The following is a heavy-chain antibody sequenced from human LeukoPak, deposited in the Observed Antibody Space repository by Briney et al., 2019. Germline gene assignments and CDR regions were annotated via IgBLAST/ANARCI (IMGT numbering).Heavy chain of an antibody. CDR2: IYHRGST. Sequence: SETLSLTCTVSGYSISSGDYWGWIRQPPGEGLDWIGSIYHRGSTYYNPSLKSLVTISVDTSKNQFSLKLSSVTAADTAVYYCAGCIVGATMRFDPSGQGTLVTVSS. D-gene: IGHD1-26*01. J-gene: IGHJ5*02. V-gene: IGHV4-38-2*02. CDR3: AGCIVGATMRFDP. CDR1: GYSISSGDY.